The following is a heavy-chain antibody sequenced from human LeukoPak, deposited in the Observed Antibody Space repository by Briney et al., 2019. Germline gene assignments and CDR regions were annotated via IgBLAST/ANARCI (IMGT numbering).Heavy chain of an antibody. J-gene: IGHJ3*02. CDR3: ARGPLVVWGPGITDAFDI. D-gene: IGHD1-14*01. CDR1: GYTFTSYA. CDR2: INAGNGNT. Sequence: ASVKVSCKASGYTFTSYAMHWVRQAPGQRLEWMGWINAGNGNTKYSRKFQGRVTITRDTSASTAYMELSSLRSEDTAVYYCARGPLVVWGPGITDAFDIWGQGTMVTVSS. V-gene: IGHV1-3*01.